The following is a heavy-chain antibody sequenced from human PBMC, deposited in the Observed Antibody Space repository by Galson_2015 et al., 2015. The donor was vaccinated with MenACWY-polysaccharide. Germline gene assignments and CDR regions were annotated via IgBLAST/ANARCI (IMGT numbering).Heavy chain of an antibody. J-gene: IGHJ5*02. D-gene: IGHD2-15*01. Sequence: CAISGDSVSSNTAAWNWIRQSPSRGLEWLGRTYYRTNWSSDYALSVRGRITINADTSKSQFSLQLNSVTPEDTAVYYCVRGGAAASLLFAPWGQGTLVTVSS. CDR1: GDSVSSNTAA. CDR3: VRGGAAASLLFAP. V-gene: IGHV6-1*01. CDR2: TYYRTNWSS.